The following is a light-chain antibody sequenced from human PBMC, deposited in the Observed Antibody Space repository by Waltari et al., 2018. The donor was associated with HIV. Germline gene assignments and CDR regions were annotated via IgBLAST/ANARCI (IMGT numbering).Light chain of an antibody. CDR3: QAWDSTVKVV. Sequence: SLELTQPPSVSVSPGQTASISCSGTKLGNTHAHWYQQKPGHTRYLVMYQDVKRTAGILERFSGSSSGDTATLTISGSQAMDEADYYCQAWDSTVKVVFGGGTKLTVL. V-gene: IGLV3-1*01. CDR2: QDV. J-gene: IGLJ2*01. CDR1: KLGNTH.